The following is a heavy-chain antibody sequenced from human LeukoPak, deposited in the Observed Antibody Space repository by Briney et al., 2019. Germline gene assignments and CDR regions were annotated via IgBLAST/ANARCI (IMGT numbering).Heavy chain of an antibody. J-gene: IGHJ6*02. Sequence: QTLRLTCAISGDSISSNSAAWNWIRQSPSRGLEWLGRTYYRSKWHNEYAVFVKSRMTINPDTPKNHFSLQLNSVTPEDTAVYYCARDRRGYDSGSLYYYGMDVWGPGNTDSVSS. D-gene: IGHD2-15*01. V-gene: IGHV6-1*01. CDR2: TYYRSKWHN. CDR3: ARDRRGYDSGSLYYYGMDV. CDR1: GDSISSNSAA.